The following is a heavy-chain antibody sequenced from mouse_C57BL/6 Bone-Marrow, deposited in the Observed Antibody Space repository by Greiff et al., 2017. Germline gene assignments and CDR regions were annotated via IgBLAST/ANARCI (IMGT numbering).Heavy chain of an antibody. Sequence: VQLKQSGPELVKPGASVKMSCKASGYTFTDYNMHWVKQSHGKSLEWIGYINPNNGGTSYNQKFKGKATLTVNKSSSTAYMELRSLTSEDSAVYYCANGGLLLRGHYFDYWGQGTTLTVSS. D-gene: IGHD1-1*01. CDR1: GYTFTDYN. J-gene: IGHJ2*01. CDR2: INPNNGGT. CDR3: ANGGLLLRGHYFDY. V-gene: IGHV1-22*01.